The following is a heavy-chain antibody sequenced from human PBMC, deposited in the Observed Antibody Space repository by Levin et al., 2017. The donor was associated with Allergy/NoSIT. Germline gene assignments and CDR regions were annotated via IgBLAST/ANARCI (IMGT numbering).Heavy chain of an antibody. CDR3: AAACRGGYRPLDY. J-gene: IGHJ4*02. D-gene: IGHD3-16*02. Sequence: SQTLSLTCTVYGVSCTDYYWNWVRQPPGKGLEWIGEINNDGDTNYNPSLKSRVTISEDRSKSQFSLRLNSVTAADTAVYYCAAACRGGYRPLDYWGQGTPVTVSS. V-gene: IGHV4-34*01. CDR2: INNDGDT. CDR1: GVSCTDYY.